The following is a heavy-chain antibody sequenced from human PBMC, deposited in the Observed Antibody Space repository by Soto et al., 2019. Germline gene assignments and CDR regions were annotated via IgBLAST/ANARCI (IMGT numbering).Heavy chain of an antibody. CDR1: GFTFSSYW. V-gene: IGHV3-74*01. CDR3: ASPAMVRVGAFDI. J-gene: IGHJ3*02. CDR2: INSDGSGT. Sequence: EVQLVESGGGLVQPGGSLRLSCAASGFTFSSYWMHWVRQAPGKGLVWVSRINSDGSGTSYADSVKGRFTISRDNAKNTLYLQLNSLRAEDTAVYYCASPAMVRVGAFDIWGQGTMVTVSS. D-gene: IGHD5-18*01.